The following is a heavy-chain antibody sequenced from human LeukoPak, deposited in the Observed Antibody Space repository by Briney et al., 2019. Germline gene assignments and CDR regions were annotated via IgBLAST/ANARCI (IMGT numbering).Heavy chain of an antibody. CDR2: ISGSGVST. J-gene: IGHJ4*02. D-gene: IGHD3-9*01. CDR1: GFRFSSYA. V-gene: IGHV3-23*01. Sequence: GGSLRLSCAASGFRFSSYAMSWVRQAPGKGLEWVSAISGSGVSTYYADSVKGRFTVSRDNSKNTLYLQMNSLRAEDTAVYYCAKVRHFYDILTAFDYWGQGTLVTVSS. CDR3: AKVRHFYDILTAFDY.